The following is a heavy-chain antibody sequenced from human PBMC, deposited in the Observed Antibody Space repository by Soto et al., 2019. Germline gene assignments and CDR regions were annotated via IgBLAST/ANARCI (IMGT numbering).Heavy chain of an antibody. Sequence: ASVKVSCKASGYTFTNYDITWVRQAAGQGLEWVGWVNPNSGYTAYAQKFVGRVTMTRNTPLRTAYMELSSLTSGDTAVYYCARSYSYGWHDYCGQGTLVTAPQ. D-gene: IGHD5-18*01. CDR2: VNPNSGYT. CDR3: ARSYSYGWHDY. V-gene: IGHV1-8*01. CDR1: GYTFTNYD. J-gene: IGHJ4*02.